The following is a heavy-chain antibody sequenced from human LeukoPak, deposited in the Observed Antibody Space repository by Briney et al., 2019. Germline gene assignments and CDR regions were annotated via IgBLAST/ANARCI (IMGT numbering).Heavy chain of an antibody. CDR1: GGSINSYY. V-gene: IGHV4-59*01. CDR2: IYYTGST. CDR3: GRYEEFSTGYSASSPRHYFDH. J-gene: IGHJ4*02. D-gene: IGHD3/OR15-3a*01. Sequence: PSETLSLTCTVSGGSINSYYWSWIRQPPGKGLECIGHIYYTGSTYYKPSLESRVTISVDTAKNQISLKLSSVTAADTAVYYCGRYEEFSTGYSASSPRHYFDHWGQGTLVTVSS.